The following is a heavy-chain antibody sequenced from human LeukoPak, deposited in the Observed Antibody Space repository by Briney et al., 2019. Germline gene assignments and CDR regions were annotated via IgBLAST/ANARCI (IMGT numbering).Heavy chain of an antibody. J-gene: IGHJ4*02. CDR1: GFTFSSYA. V-gene: IGHV3-23*01. D-gene: IGHD3-10*01. Sequence: PGGSLRLSCAASGFTFSSYAVSWVRQSLGKGLKWVSGISGRGESTYYADSVKGRFTISRDNSKNTLYLQMNSLRAEDTAVYYCANVLLWFGELPDYWGQGTLVTVSS. CDR2: ISGRGEST. CDR3: ANVLLWFGELPDY.